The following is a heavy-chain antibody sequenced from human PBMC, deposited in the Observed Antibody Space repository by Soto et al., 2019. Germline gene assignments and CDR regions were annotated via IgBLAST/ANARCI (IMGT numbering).Heavy chain of an antibody. V-gene: IGHV1-3*04. CDR2: INTVSSNT. CDR3: ASAMSTAGYIYFDQ. D-gene: IGHD3-9*01. CDR1: GYTFTSYG. J-gene: IGHJ4*02. Sequence: QVDLVQSGAEVKEPGASVRISCEASGYTFTSYGIHWVRQAPGQRLEWMGWINTVSSNTRYSPEFQARVTITRDTSASTAYMELNCLRSADTAVDYCASAMSTAGYIYFDQWGPATLVTVSS.